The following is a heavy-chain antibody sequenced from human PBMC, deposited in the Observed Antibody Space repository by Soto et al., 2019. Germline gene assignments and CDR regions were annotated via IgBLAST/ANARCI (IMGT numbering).Heavy chain of an antibody. CDR3: ARALDTAMVPFFDY. Sequence: ASVKVSCKASGYTFTSYGISWVRQAPGQGLEWMGWISAYNGNTNYAQKLQGRVTMTTDTSTSTAYMELRSLRSDDTAVYYCARALDTAMVPFFDYWGQGTLVTVSS. CDR2: ISAYNGNT. J-gene: IGHJ4*02. V-gene: IGHV1-18*01. CDR1: GYTFTSYG. D-gene: IGHD5-18*01.